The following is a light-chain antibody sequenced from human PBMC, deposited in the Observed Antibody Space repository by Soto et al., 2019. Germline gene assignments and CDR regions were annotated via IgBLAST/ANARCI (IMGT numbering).Light chain of an antibody. CDR3: QHYAGGSRIT. Sequence: IVLTQSPGTLSLSQGERATLSCRASQSVSSRLAWYQQKPGQAPRLLISGASSRATGIPDRFSGSGFGTDFTLTISRLEPEDFALYYCQHYAGGSRITFGQGTRLEIK. V-gene: IGKV3-20*01. J-gene: IGKJ5*01. CDR2: GAS. CDR1: QSVSSR.